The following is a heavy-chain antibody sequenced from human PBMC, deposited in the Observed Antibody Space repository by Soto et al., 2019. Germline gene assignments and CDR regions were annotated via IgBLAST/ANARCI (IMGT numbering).Heavy chain of an antibody. CDR1: GGSISSGGYY. V-gene: IGHV4-31*03. CDR3: ARDNPGGGVGYYYYGMDA. J-gene: IGHJ6*02. Sequence: SETLSLTCTVSGGSISSGGYYWSWIRQHPGKGLEWSGDIYYSGSTYYNPSLKSRVTISVDTSKKQFSLKLSSVTAADTAVYYCARDNPGGGVGYYYYGMDAWGQGTTVTVSS. D-gene: IGHD1-26*01. CDR2: IYYSGST.